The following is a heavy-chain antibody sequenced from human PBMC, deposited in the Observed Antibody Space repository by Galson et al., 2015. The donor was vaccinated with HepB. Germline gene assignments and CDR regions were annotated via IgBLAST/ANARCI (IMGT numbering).Heavy chain of an antibody. D-gene: IGHD4-17*01. Sequence: SVKVSCKASGYTFTGYYIHWVRQAPGQGLEWMGRIDPNSGDTNYAQKFQGRVTMTRDTSITTAYLELSRLRFDDTAVYYCASSDYGDWDYWAQGTLVTVSS. V-gene: IGHV1-2*06. J-gene: IGHJ4*02. CDR2: IDPNSGDT. CDR1: GYTFTGYY. CDR3: ASSDYGDWDY.